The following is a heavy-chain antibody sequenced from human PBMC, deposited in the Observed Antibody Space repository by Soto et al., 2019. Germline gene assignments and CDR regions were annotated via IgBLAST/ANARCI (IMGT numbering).Heavy chain of an antibody. D-gene: IGHD3-3*01. CDR3: AREPYYDFWSGYYTGYYYGMDV. CDR2: INHSGST. J-gene: IGHJ6*02. V-gene: IGHV4-34*01. Sequence: PSETLSLTCAVYGGSFSGYYWSWIRQPPGKGLEWIGEINHSGSTNYNPSLKSRVAISVDTSKNQFSLKLSSVTAADTAVYYCAREPYYDFWSGYYTGYYYGMDVWGQGTTVTVSS. CDR1: GGSFSGYY.